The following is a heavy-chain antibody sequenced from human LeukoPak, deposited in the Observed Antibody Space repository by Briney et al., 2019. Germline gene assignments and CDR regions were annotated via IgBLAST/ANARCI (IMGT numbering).Heavy chain of an antibody. Sequence: ASVKVSCKASGYTFTGYYMHWVRQAPGQGLEWMGWINPNSGGTNYAQKFQGRVTMTRDTSISTAYMELSRLRSDDTAVYYCARTLAPYQDDAFDIWGQGTMVTVSS. CDR3: ARTLAPYQDDAFDI. CDR2: INPNSGGT. V-gene: IGHV1-2*02. D-gene: IGHD2-2*01. J-gene: IGHJ3*02. CDR1: GYTFTGYY.